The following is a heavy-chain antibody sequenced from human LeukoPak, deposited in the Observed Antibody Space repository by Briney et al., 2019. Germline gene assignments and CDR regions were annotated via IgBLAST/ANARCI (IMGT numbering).Heavy chain of an antibody. CDR2: ISAYNGNT. CDR1: GYTFTCYG. J-gene: IGHJ4*02. Sequence: ASVKVSCKASGYTFTCYGISWVRQAPGQGLEWMGWISAYNGNTNYAQKLQGRVTMTTDTSTSTAYMELRSLRSDDTAVYYCARRFITMVRGEIFDYWGQGTLVTVSS. V-gene: IGHV1-18*01. CDR3: ARRFITMVRGEIFDY. D-gene: IGHD3-10*01.